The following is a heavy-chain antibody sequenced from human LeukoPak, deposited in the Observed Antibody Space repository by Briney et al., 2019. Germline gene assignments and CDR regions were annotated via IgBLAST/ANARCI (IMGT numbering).Heavy chain of an antibody. CDR3: ARAPGYCSGGSCYPPYYYYYYMDV. J-gene: IGHJ6*03. D-gene: IGHD2-15*01. V-gene: IGHV4-4*02. CDR1: GDSISSSHW. Sequence: PSETLSLTCAVSGDSISSSHWWSWVRQPPGKGLEWIGEVYHSGSTNYNPSLKSRVTMSVDTSKNQFSLKLSSVTAADTAVYYCARAPGYCSGGSCYPPYYYYYYMDVWGKGTTVTISS. CDR2: VYHSGST.